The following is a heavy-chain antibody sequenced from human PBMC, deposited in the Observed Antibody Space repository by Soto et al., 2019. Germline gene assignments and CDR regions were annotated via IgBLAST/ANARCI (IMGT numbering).Heavy chain of an antibody. D-gene: IGHD6-13*01. CDR1: GGSISSYY. J-gene: IGHJ5*02. CDR3: AMAHSSRWYHWFDP. Sequence: PSETLSLTCTVSGGSISSYYWSWIRQPPGKGLEWIGYIYYSGSTNYNPSLKSRVTISVDTSKNQFSLKLSSVTAADTAVYYCAMAHSSRWYHWFDPSGQGTLVTGS. V-gene: IGHV4-59*01. CDR2: IYYSGST.